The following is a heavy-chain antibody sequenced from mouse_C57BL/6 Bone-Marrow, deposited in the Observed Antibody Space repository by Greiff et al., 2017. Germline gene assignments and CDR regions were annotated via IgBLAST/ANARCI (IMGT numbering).Heavy chain of an antibody. D-gene: IGHD3-2*02. CDR3: AKGGSGYAY. CDR1: GYSITSGYY. V-gene: IGHV3-6*01. Sequence: VQLQESGPGLVKPSQSLSLTCSVTGYSITSGYYWNWIRQFPGNKLEWMGYISYDGSNNYNPSLKNRISITRDTSKNQFFLKLNSVTTEDTATYYCAKGGSGYAYWGQGTLVTVSA. J-gene: IGHJ3*01. CDR2: ISYDGSN.